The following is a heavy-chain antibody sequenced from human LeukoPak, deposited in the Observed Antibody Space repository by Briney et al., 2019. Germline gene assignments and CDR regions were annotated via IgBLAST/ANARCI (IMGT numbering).Heavy chain of an antibody. J-gene: IGHJ5*02. V-gene: IGHV1-18*01. D-gene: IGHD3-9*01. Sequence: ASVRVSCKASGYTSNNYGISWVRQAPGQGLEWMGWVSSYNGDTNYAQKFQGRVTMSTDISTSTAYMELRSLTFDDTAIYYCAKDWHILTGRNCFDPWGQGTLVTVSS. CDR1: GYTSNNYG. CDR3: AKDWHILTGRNCFDP. CDR2: VSSYNGDT.